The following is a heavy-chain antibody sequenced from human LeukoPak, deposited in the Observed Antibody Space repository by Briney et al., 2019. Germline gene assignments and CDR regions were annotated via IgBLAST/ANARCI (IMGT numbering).Heavy chain of an antibody. J-gene: IGHJ6*02. CDR2: IYPGDSDT. D-gene: IGHD4-17*01. V-gene: IGHV5-51*01. Sequence: ESLKISCKGSGYSFTSYWIGWVRQMPGKGLEWMGIIYPGDSDTRYSPSFQGQVTISADKSISTAYLQWSSLKASDTAMYYCARQLDYGDPNYYYYYGMGVWGQGTTVTVSS. CDR3: ARQLDYGDPNYYYYYGMGV. CDR1: GYSFTSYW.